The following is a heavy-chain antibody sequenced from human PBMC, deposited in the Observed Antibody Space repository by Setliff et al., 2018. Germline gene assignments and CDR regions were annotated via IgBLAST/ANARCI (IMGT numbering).Heavy chain of an antibody. Sequence: ASVKVSCKASGYTFTGYYMHWVRQAPGQGLEWMGWINPNSGGTNYAQKFQVWVTMTRDTSISTAHMELSRLRSDDTAVYYCARVTIAVAGYFDFWGQGTLVTVSS. CDR1: GYTFTGYY. V-gene: IGHV1-2*04. CDR2: INPNSGGT. D-gene: IGHD6-19*01. CDR3: ARVTIAVAGYFDF. J-gene: IGHJ4*02.